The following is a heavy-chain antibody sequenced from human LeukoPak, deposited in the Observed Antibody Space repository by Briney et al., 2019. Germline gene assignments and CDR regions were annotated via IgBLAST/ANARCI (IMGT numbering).Heavy chain of an antibody. CDR1: GFTFSSYP. D-gene: IGHD1-1*01. CDR2: TSHDEATK. Sequence: GGSLRLSCTTSGFTFSSYPMHWVRQAPGKGLEWVAITSHDEATKYYADSVKGRFTISKDNSKNTLYLQMNSLRVEDTAVYYCARDDPGGIDSWGQGTLVTVSS. CDR3: ARDDPGGIDS. J-gene: IGHJ4*02. V-gene: IGHV3-30-3*01.